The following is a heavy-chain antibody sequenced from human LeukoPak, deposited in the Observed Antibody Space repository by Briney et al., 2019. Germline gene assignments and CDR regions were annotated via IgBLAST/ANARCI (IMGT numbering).Heavy chain of an antibody. D-gene: IGHD4-23*01. J-gene: IGHJ6*03. CDR3: AKVQYGGNSYYYYMDV. V-gene: IGHV3-23*01. Sequence: GGSLRLSCAASGFTFDDYGLSWVRQAPGKGLEWVSAISGSGGSTYYADSVKGRFTISRDNSKNTLYLQMNSLRAEDTAVYYCAKVQYGGNSYYYYMDVWGKGTTVTVSS. CDR2: ISGSGGST. CDR1: GFTFDDYG.